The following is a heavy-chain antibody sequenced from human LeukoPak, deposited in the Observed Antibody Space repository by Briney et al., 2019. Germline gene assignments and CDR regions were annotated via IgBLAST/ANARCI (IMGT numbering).Heavy chain of an antibody. J-gene: IGHJ1*01. CDR2: ISGSGGST. Sequence: PGGSLRLSCAASGFTFSTYAMSWVRQAPGKGLEWVSAISGSGGSTNYADSVKGRFTISRDNSKNTLYLQMNSLRAEDTAVYYCAKDNGYDYYSDDGGQPSLATVS. CDR3: AKDNGYDYYSDD. CDR1: GFTFSTYA. V-gene: IGHV3-23*01. D-gene: IGHD5-12*01.